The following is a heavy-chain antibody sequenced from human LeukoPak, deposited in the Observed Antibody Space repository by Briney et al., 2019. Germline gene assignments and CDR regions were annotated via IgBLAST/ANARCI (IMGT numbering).Heavy chain of an antibody. Sequence: SETLSLTCTVSGGSISNYYWSWTRQPAGKGLEYIGRLYASGSTDYSPSLRSRLTMSLDTSKNQFSLKLTSVTAADTAIYYCARDGAATSSDYWGQGALVTVSS. CDR2: LYASGST. V-gene: IGHV4-4*07. CDR3: ARDGAATSSDY. J-gene: IGHJ4*02. D-gene: IGHD1-26*01. CDR1: GGSISNYY.